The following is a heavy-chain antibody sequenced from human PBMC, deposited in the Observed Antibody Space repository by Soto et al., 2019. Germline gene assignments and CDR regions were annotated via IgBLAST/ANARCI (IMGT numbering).Heavy chain of an antibody. J-gene: IGHJ4*02. Sequence: ESLKISCKGFGYSFTTYWVGWVRQMPGKGLEWMGIISPGDSDTRYSPSFQGQVTISVDKYTNTAYLQWSSLKASDTAIYYCARSAAISGGADYWGQGTLVTVSS. V-gene: IGHV5-51*01. CDR3: ARSAAISGGADY. CDR1: GYSFTTYW. D-gene: IGHD2-2*02. CDR2: ISPGDSDT.